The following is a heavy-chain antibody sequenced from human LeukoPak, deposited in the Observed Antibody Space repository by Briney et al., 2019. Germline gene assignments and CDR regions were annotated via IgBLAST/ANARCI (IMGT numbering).Heavy chain of an antibody. CDR2: IYPGDSDT. CDR1: GYSFTTQW. V-gene: IGHV5-51*01. Sequence: RGESLKISCKGSGYSFTTQWIGWVRQMPGKGLEWMGIIYPGDSDTRYSPSFQGQVTFSVDTSISTAYLQLSGLRASDTAIYYCVRFGLTSSLDYWGQGTLVTVSS. D-gene: IGHD6-13*01. J-gene: IGHJ4*02. CDR3: VRFGLTSSLDY.